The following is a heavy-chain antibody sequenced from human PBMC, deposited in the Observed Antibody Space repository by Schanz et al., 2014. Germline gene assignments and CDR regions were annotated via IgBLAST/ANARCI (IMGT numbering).Heavy chain of an antibody. CDR1: GFTFSSYA. V-gene: IGHV3-23*01. CDR2: LSGSGGST. D-gene: IGHD3-9*01. CDR3: AKQIHYDILTGTRN. Sequence: EVQLLESGGGLVQPGGSLRLSCAASGFTFSSYAMSWVRQAPGKGLEWVSALSGSGGSTYYADSVKGRFTISRDNSKNPLYLQMNSLRAEDTAVYYCAKQIHYDILTGTRNWGQGTLVTVSS. J-gene: IGHJ4*02.